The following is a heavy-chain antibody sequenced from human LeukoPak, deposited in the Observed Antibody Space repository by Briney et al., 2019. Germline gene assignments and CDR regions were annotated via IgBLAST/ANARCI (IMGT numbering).Heavy chain of an antibody. J-gene: IGHJ3*01. CDR3: VRDGGRYSYASD. Sequence: GGSLRLSCAASGFMFSSNWMSWVRLAPGKGLEWVANIKEDGTETYYVDSVKGRFTISRDNAQNSLYLQMNSLRAEDTAVYYCVRDGGRYSYASDWGQGTMVIVSS. CDR1: GFMFSSNW. V-gene: IGHV3-7*01. D-gene: IGHD5-18*01. CDR2: IKEDGTET.